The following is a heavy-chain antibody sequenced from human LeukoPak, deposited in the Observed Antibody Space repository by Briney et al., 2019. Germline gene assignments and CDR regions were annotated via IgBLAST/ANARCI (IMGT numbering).Heavy chain of an antibody. Sequence: GGSLRLSCAASGFTFSSYWMHWVRQAPGKGLVWVSRISSDGSDTTYADSVKGRFTISRDNAKKMLCLQMNGLRVDDTAVYYCARWGYDYGDSREHWGQGTLVTVSS. D-gene: IGHD4-17*01. CDR1: GFTFSSYW. V-gene: IGHV3-74*01. CDR3: ARWGYDYGDSREH. CDR2: ISSDGSDT. J-gene: IGHJ1*01.